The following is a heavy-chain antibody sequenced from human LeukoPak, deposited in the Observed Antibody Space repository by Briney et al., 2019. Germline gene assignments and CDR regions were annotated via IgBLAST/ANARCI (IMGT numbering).Heavy chain of an antibody. J-gene: IGHJ4*02. CDR3: ARASLAAPNFDY. CDR1: GYTFTSYY. V-gene: IGHV1-46*01. CDR2: INPSGGST. Sequence: GASVKVSCKASGYTFTSYYMHWVRQAPGQGLEWMGIINPSGGSTSYAQKFQGRVTMTRDMSTSTVYMELSSLRSEDAAVYYCARASLAAPNFDYWGQGTLVTVSS. D-gene: IGHD6-6*01.